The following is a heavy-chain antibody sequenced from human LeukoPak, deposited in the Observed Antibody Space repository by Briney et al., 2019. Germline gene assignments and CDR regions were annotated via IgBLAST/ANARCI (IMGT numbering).Heavy chain of an antibody. CDR3: ARVRRVGPLYQGGFDP. V-gene: IGHV4-34*01. Sequence: ASETLSLTCAVYGGSFSGYYWSWIRQPPGKGLEWIGEINHSGSTNYNPSLKSRVTISVDTSKNQFSLKLSSVTAADTAVYYCARVRRVGPLYQGGFDPWGQGTLVTVSS. D-gene: IGHD3-3*01. CDR2: INHSGST. CDR1: GGSFSGYY. J-gene: IGHJ5*02.